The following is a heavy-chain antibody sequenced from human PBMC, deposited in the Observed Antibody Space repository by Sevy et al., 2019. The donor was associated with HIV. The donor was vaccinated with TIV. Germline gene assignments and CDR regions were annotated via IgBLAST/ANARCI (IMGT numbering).Heavy chain of an antibody. J-gene: IGHJ4*02. D-gene: IGHD6-19*01. CDR2: INHSGST. CDR3: ARVRRVAVAGTGGGIDY. CDR1: GGSISSSIW. V-gene: IGHV4-4*02. Sequence: SETLSLTCAVSGGSISSSIWWSWVRQPPGKGLEWIGEINHSGSTNYNPSLKSRVTISVDKSKNQFSLKLSSVTAADTAVYYCARVRRVAVAGTGGGIDYWGQGTLVTVSS.